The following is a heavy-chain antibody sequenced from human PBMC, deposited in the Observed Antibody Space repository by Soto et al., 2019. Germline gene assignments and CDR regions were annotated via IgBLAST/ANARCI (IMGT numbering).Heavy chain of an antibody. Sequence: ASVKVSWKASGGTFSSYAISWVRQAPGQGLEWMGGIIPIFGTANYAQKFQGRVTITADESTSTAYMELSSLRSEDTAVYYCASDEEYYYDSSGYRSYYFDYWGQGTLVTVSS. CDR3: ASDEEYYYDSSGYRSYYFDY. V-gene: IGHV1-69*13. CDR1: GGTFSSYA. CDR2: IIPIFGTA. J-gene: IGHJ4*02. D-gene: IGHD3-22*01.